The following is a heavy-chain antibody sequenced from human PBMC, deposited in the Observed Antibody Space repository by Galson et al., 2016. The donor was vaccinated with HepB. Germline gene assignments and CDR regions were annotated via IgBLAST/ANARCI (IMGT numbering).Heavy chain of an antibody. Sequence: SLRLSCAASGFTFSNYRMNWVRQAPGEGLEWVSSITSTSSYKNYADSVKGRFTVSRDNAKNSLYLQMNSLRGHDTALYYCARSRVRYRGSTVTRTDAFDIWGQGTMVTVSS. V-gene: IGHV3-21*01. D-gene: IGHD3-9*01. CDR2: ITSTSSYK. CDR1: GFTFSNYR. CDR3: ARSRVRYRGSTVTRTDAFDI. J-gene: IGHJ3*02.